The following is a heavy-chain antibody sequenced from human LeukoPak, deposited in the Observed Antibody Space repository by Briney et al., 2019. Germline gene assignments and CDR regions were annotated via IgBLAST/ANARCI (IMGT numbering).Heavy chain of an antibody. V-gene: IGHV1-18*01. CDR2: IKTYNGDT. Sequence: ASVKVSCRASGYTFTTYGINWVRQAPGQGLEWMGWIKTYNGDTNTAQKFLDRIIMTTDKSTGTAYMGLRSLRSDDTAVYYCAKDGGQQWLTNYYSYGMDVWGQGTTVTVSS. D-gene: IGHD6-19*01. J-gene: IGHJ6*02. CDR1: GYTFTTYG. CDR3: AKDGGQQWLTNYYSYGMDV.